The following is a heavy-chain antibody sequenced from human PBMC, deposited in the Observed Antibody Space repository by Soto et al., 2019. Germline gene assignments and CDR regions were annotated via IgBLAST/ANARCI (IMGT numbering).Heavy chain of an antibody. CDR3: ARDSYYDSSWLEYDFDY. J-gene: IGHJ4*02. CDR2: ISYDGSNK. D-gene: IGHD3-22*01. Sequence: QVQLVESGGGVVQPGRSLRLSCAASGFTFSSYAMHWVRQAPGKGLEWVAVISYDGSNKYYADSVKGRFTISRDNSKNTLYLQMNSLRAEDTAVYYCARDSYYDSSWLEYDFDYWGQGTLVTVSS. CDR1: GFTFSSYA. V-gene: IGHV3-30-3*01.